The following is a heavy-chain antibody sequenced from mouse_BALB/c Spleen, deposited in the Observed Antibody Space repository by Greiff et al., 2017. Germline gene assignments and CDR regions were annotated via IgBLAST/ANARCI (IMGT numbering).Heavy chain of an antibody. J-gene: IGHJ1*01. D-gene: IGHD1-2*01. CDR3: ARHRRLPVDV. CDR2: ISNGGGST. Sequence: EVMLVESGGGLVQPGGSLKLSCAASGFTFSSYTMSWVRQTPEKRLEWVAYISNGGGSTYYPDTVKGRFTITRDNAKNTLYLQLSSLKSEDTAMYYCARHRRLPVDVWGAGTTVTVSS. V-gene: IGHV5-12-2*01. CDR1: GFTFSSYT.